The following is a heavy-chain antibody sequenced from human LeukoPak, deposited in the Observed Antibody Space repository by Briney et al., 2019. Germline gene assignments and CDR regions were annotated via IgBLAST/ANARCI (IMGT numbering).Heavy chain of an antibody. CDR2: ISRGGTTV. D-gene: IGHD3-9*01. V-gene: IGHV3-48*03. CDR3: ARDYDILTGYFRGGFDY. Sequence: GGSLRLSCEASGFIVSTFEMNWVRQAPGKGLEWVSYISRGGTTVSYADSVQGRFTISRDIAKKSLYLQMNSLRAEDTAVYYCARDYDILTGYFRGGFDYWGQGTLVTVSS. J-gene: IGHJ4*02. CDR1: GFIVSTFE.